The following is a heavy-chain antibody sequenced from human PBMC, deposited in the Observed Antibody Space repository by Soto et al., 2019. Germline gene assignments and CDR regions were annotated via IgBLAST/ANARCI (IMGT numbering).Heavy chain of an antibody. Sequence: EVQLVQSGGGLVQPGGSLRLSCGASGFTFNIFWMTGVRQAPGKGLEWVANINQNGNEKYYIDSVRGRFTVSRDNAESSLSLQMDNLRAEDTAMYYCTTDRSGTYLDWGQGTLVTVSS. CDR3: TTDRSGTYLD. CDR1: GFTFNIFW. J-gene: IGHJ4*02. V-gene: IGHV3-7*01. CDR2: INQNGNEK. D-gene: IGHD1-26*01.